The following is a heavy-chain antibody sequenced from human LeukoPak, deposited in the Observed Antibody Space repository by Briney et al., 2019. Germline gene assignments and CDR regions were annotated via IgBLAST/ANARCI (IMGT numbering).Heavy chain of an antibody. CDR2: ISGSSSYI. J-gene: IGHJ4*02. CDR3: ATGYSSSWYIFH. D-gene: IGHD6-13*01. CDR1: GFTFSSYS. V-gene: IGHV3-21*04. Sequence: GGSLSLSCAASGFTFSSYSMSWVRQAPGKGQEWVSSISGSSSYIYYADSVKGRFTISRDNAKNSLYLQMNSLRAEDTALYYCATGYSSSWYIFHWGQGTLVTVSS.